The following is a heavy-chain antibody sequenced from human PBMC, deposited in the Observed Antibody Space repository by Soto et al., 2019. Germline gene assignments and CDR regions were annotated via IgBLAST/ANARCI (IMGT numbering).Heavy chain of an antibody. CDR2: IWYDGSNQ. CDR3: ARATYSSAWILDH. J-gene: IGHJ4*02. Sequence: QVQLVESWGGVVQPGRSLRLSCAASGFTFSTFGMHWVRQAPGKGLEWVAAIWYDGSNQHYADSMKGRLTTSRDNSKNTLYLQMNSLKVEDTAVYYCARATYSSAWILDHWGQGTLVTVSS. CDR1: GFTFSTFG. V-gene: IGHV3-33*01. D-gene: IGHD6-19*01.